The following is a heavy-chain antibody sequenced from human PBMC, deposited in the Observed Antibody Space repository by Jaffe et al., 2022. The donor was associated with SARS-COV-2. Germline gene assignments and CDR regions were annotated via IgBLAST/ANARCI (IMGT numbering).Heavy chain of an antibody. CDR3: AKDPLNYNYPNWFDP. CDR2: ISGGGDSP. Sequence: EVQLLESGGGLVQPGGSLRLSCAVSGFTFSDYVMSWVRQAPGKGLEWVSAISGGGDSPYYADSVKGRFTISRDNSKNTLYLQMNSLRVEDTAVYYCAKDPLNYNYPNWFDPWGQGTLVTVSS. V-gene: IGHV3-23*01. J-gene: IGHJ5*02. D-gene: IGHD3-16*01. CDR1: GFTFSDYV.